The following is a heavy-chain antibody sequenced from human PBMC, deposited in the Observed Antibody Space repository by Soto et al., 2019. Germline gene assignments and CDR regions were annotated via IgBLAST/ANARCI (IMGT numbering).Heavy chain of an antibody. V-gene: IGHV1-8*01. D-gene: IGHD3-16*02. CDR2: MNPNSGKT. Sequence: GASVKVSCKASGYTFTSYDINWVRQATGQGLEWMGWMNPNSGKTGYAQKFQSRDTMTRNTTISTAYMEQSSLRSKDTVVYYCARGAYDYIWGSYRPADYFDYWGQGTLVTVSS. J-gene: IGHJ4*02. CDR1: GYTFTSYD. CDR3: ARGAYDYIWGSYRPADYFDY.